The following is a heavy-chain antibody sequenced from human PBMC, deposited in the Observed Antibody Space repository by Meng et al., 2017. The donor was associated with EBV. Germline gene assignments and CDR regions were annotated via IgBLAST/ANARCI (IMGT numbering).Heavy chain of an antibody. J-gene: IGHJ4*02. D-gene: IGHD4-17*01. CDR2: ISSSSSYI. V-gene: IGHV3-21*01. Sequence: GELVEFGGCLVKPGWYLSLSCAASGVTFSSYSMNWVRQAPGKGLEWVSSISSSSSYIYYADSVKGRFTISRDNAKNSLYLQMNSLRAEDTAVYYCARNRGNGDYYFDYWGQGTLVTVSS. CDR3: ARNRGNGDYYFDY. CDR1: GVTFSSYS.